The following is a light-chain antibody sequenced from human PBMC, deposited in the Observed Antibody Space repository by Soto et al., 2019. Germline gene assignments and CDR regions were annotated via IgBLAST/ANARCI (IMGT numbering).Light chain of an antibody. J-gene: IGKJ5*01. CDR1: QSISTI. V-gene: IGKV3-15*01. CDR2: DTS. Sequence: VLTQSPATLSVSPGERATFSCRASQSISTILAWYQQKPGQAPRLXIYDTSTRATGIPARFSGSGSGTEFTLTISSLQSEDFAVYYCQQYNNWPPITFGQGTRLEIK. CDR3: QQYNNWPPIT.